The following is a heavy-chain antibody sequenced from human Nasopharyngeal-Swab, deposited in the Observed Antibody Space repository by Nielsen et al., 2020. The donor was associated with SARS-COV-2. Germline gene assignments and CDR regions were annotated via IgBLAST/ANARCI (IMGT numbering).Heavy chain of an antibody. V-gene: IGHV3-64D*06. D-gene: IGHD3-22*01. CDR1: GFTFSSYA. Sequence: GGSLRLSCSASGFTFSSYAMHWVRQAPGKGLEYVSAISNNGGFTYYADSVKGKFTISRDNSKDTLYLQLSSLRAEDTALYYCVKEPYGSSGYLSDRWGQGTLVTVSS. CDR2: ISNNGGFT. CDR3: VKEPYGSSGYLSDR. J-gene: IGHJ5*02.